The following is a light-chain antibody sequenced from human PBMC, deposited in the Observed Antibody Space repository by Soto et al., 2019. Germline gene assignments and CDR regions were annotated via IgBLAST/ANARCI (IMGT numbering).Light chain of an antibody. V-gene: IGKV3D-20*02. J-gene: IGKJ4*01. CDR2: DAS. CDR3: QHRSSWPLT. CDR1: QSVSSSY. Sequence: EIVLTQSPGTLSLSPGERATLSCRASQSVSSSYLAWYQRKPGQAPRLLIYDASTRATGTPARFSGSGSGTDFTLSISSLEPEDFAFYFCQHRSSWPLTFGGGTKVDIK.